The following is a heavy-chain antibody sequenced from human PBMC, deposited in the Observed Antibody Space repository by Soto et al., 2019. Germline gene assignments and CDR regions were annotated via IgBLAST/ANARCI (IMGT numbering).Heavy chain of an antibody. CDR2: IDPSDSYT. CDR1: GYSFTSHW. CDR3: ARHTYSSSWDYYSGMDV. J-gene: IGHJ6*02. V-gene: IGHV5-10-1*01. Sequence: GESLKISCKGSGYSFTSHWISWVRQMPGKGLEWMGRIDPSDSYTNYSPSFQGHVTISADKSISTAYLQWSSLKASDTAMYYCARHTYSSSWDYYSGMDVWGQGTTVTVSS. D-gene: IGHD6-13*01.